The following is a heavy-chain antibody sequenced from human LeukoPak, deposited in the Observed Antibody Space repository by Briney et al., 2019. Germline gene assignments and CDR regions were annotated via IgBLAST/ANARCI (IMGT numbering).Heavy chain of an antibody. CDR1: GGSFSGYY. CDR3: ARGPLRFLEWAPPHFDY. CDR2: INHSGST. D-gene: IGHD3-3*01. V-gene: IGHV4-34*01. Sequence: KTSETLSLTCAVCGGSFSGYYWSWIRQPPGKGLEWIGEINHSGSTNYNPSLKSRVTISVDTSKNQFSLKLSSVTAADTAVYYCARGPLRFLEWAPPHFDYWGQGTLVTVSS. J-gene: IGHJ4*02.